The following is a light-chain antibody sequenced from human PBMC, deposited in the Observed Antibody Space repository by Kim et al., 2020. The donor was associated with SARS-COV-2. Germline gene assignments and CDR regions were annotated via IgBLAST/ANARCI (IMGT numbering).Light chain of an antibody. J-gene: IGKJ1*01. V-gene: IGKV3-20*01. CDR3: QQHGTSSWT. Sequence: EIVLTQSPGTLSLSPGERATLSCRASQSVSSTYLTWYQQKPGQAPRVLIYGASSRATGIPDRFSGSGSGTDFTLTISRLEPEDFAVYYCQQHGTSSWTFGQGTKVEIK. CDR1: QSVSSTY. CDR2: GAS.